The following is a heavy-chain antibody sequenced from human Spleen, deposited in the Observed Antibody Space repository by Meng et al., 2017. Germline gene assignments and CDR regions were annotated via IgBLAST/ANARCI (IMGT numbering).Heavy chain of an antibody. CDR2: ISGGGGST. D-gene: IGHD2-15*01. Sequence: GGSLKISCAASGFTFSSYDMNWVRQAPGKGLEWVSAISGGGGSTYYADSVKGRLTIFRDNSKNTLYLQMNSLRAEDTAVYYCAKGLGSHDYWGQGTLVTVSS. J-gene: IGHJ4*02. V-gene: IGHV3-23*01. CDR1: GFTFSSYD. CDR3: AKGLGSHDY.